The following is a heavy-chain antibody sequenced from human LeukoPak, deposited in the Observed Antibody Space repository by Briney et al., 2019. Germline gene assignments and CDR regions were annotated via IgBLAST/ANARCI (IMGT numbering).Heavy chain of an antibody. Sequence: GASVKVSCKASGYTFTSYYMHWVRQAPGQGLGWMGIINPSGGSTSYAQKFQGRVTMTRDMSTSTVYMELSSLRSEDTAVYYCARDWGSFGGSYSWAFDIWGQGTMVTVSS. CDR1: GYTFTSYY. V-gene: IGHV1-46*01. D-gene: IGHD1-26*01. CDR3: ARDWGSFGGSYSWAFDI. J-gene: IGHJ3*02. CDR2: INPSGGST.